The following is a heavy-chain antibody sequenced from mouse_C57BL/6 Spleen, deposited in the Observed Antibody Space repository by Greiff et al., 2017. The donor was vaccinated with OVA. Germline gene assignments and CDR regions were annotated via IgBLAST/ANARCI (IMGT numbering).Heavy chain of an antibody. CDR1: GYTFTNYW. J-gene: IGHJ4*01. CDR2: IYPGGGYT. D-gene: IGHD1-1*02. CDR3: ARSGYYGGYAMDY. Sequence: VQLVESGAELVRPGTSVKMSCKASGYTFTNYWIGWAKQRPGHGLEWIGDIYPGGGYTNYNEKFKGKATLTADKSSSTAYMQFSSLTSEDSAIYYCARSGYYGGYAMDYWGQGTSVTVSS. V-gene: IGHV1-63*01.